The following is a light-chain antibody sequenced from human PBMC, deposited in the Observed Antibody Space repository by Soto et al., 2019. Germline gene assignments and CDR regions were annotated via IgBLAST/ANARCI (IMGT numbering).Light chain of an antibody. CDR3: QQYYSTPIT. V-gene: IGKV4-1*01. Sequence: DIVMTQSPDSLPVSLGERATINCKSSQRVLYSSNNKNYLAWYQQKPGQPPKLLIYWASTRESGVPDRFSGSGSGTDFTLTISSLQAEDVAVYYCQQYYSTPITFGQGTRLEIK. CDR2: WAS. CDR1: QRVLYSSNNKNY. J-gene: IGKJ5*01.